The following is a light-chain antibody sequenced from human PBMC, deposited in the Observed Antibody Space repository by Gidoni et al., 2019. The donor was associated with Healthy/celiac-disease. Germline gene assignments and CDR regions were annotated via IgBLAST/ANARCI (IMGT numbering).Light chain of an antibody. CDR2: WAS. CDR3: QQYYSTPPWT. Sequence: DILMTQSPDSLAVSLGERATINSKSSQSVLYSSNNKNYLAWYQQKPGQPPKLLIYWASTRESGVPDRFSGSGSGTDFTLTISSLQAEDVAVYYCQQYYSTPPWTFGQGTKVEIK. J-gene: IGKJ1*01. V-gene: IGKV4-1*01. CDR1: QSVLYSSNNKNY.